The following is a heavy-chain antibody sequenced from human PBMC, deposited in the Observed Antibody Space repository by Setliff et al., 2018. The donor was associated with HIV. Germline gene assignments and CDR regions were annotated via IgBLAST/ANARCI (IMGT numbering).Heavy chain of an antibody. V-gene: IGHV4-34*01. CDR2: INHSGST. CDR1: GGSFSGYY. Sequence: PSETLSLTCAVYGGSFSGYYWSWIRQPPGKGLEWIGEINHSGSTNYNPSLKSRVTISVDMSKNQFSLKLSSVTAADAAVYYCARVIMAVAGTPYHFWFDPWGQGTLVTVSS. CDR3: ARVIMAVAGTPYHFWFDP. J-gene: IGHJ5*02. D-gene: IGHD6-19*01.